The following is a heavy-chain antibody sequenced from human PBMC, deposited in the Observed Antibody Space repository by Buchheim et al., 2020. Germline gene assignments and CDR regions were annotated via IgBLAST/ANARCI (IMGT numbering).Heavy chain of an antibody. CDR1: GFTFSSYW. CDR3: AREGGYYYYYYYGMDV. V-gene: IGHV3-7*01. J-gene: IGHJ6*02. CDR2: IKQDGSEK. Sequence: EVQLVESGGGLVQPGGSLRLSCAASGFTFSSYWMSWVRQAPGKGLECVANIKQDGSEKYYVDSVKGRFTISRDNAKNSLYLQMNSLRAEDTAVYYCAREGGYYYYYYYGMDVWGQGTT. D-gene: IGHD3-22*01.